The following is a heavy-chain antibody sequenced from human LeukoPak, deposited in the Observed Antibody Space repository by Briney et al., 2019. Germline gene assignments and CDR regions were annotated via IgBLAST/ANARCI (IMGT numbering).Heavy chain of an antibody. D-gene: IGHD2-21*01. CDR1: GYSISSGYY. CDR3: ARGGDPHYGMDV. CDR2: IYHSGST. V-gene: IGHV4-38-2*02. J-gene: IGHJ6*02. Sequence: SETLSLTCTVSGYSISSGYYWGWIRQPPGKGLEWIGSIYHSGSTCYNPSLKSRVTISVDTSKNQFSLKLSSVTAADTAVYYCARGGDPHYGMDVWGQGTTVTVSS.